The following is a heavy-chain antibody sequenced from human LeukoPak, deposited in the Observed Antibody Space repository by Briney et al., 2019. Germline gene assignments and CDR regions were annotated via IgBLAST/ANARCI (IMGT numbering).Heavy chain of an antibody. CDR2: ISSGSSTI. V-gene: IGHV3-48*01. Sequence: GGSLRLSCAASGFTFSGYSMNWVRQAPGKGLEWVSYISSGSSTINYADSVKGRFTISRDNSKNTLYLQMNSLRAEDTAVYYCAKDWGYSYGDAFDIWGQGTMVTVSS. J-gene: IGHJ3*02. D-gene: IGHD5-18*01. CDR1: GFTFSGYS. CDR3: AKDWGYSYGDAFDI.